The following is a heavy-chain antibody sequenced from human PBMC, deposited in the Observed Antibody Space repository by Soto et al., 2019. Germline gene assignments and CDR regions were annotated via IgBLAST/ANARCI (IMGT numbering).Heavy chain of an antibody. CDR2: IKSKTDGGTT. Sequence: PGGSLRLSCAASGFTFSNAWMNWVRQAPGKGLEWVGRIKSKTDGGTTDYAAPVKGRFTISRDDSKNTLYLQMNSLKTEDTAVYYCTTSDIAVAGTVYYYYGMDVWGQGTTVTVSS. V-gene: IGHV3-15*07. J-gene: IGHJ6*02. CDR3: TTSDIAVAGTVYYYYGMDV. CDR1: GFTFSNAW. D-gene: IGHD6-19*01.